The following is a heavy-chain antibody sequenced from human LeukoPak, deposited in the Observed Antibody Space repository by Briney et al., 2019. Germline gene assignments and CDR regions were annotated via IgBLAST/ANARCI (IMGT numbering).Heavy chain of an antibody. J-gene: IGHJ4*02. Sequence: SETLSLTCAVYGGSFSGYYWSWIRQPPGKGLEWIGEINHSGSTNYNPSLKRRVTISVDTSKNQFSLKLTSVTAADTAVYYCARGEVVVAAIAKSYYFAYGGRGTLVTVSS. CDR1: GGSFSGYY. V-gene: IGHV4-34*01. CDR3: ARGEVVVAAIAKSYYFAY. D-gene: IGHD2-15*01. CDR2: INHSGST.